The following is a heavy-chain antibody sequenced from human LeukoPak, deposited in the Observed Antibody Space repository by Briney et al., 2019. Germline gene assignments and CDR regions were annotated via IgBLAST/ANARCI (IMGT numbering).Heavy chain of an antibody. J-gene: IGHJ6*03. CDR2: IRYDGSNK. Sequence: GGSLRLSCAASGFTFSSYGRHWVRRAPGKGLEGVAFIRYDGSNKYYADSVKGRFTISRDNSKDTLYLQMNSLRAEDTAVYYCARVSGYASGYYYYIDVWGKGTTVTVSS. CDR1: GFTFSSYG. CDR3: ARVSGYASGYYYYIDV. D-gene: IGHD5-12*01. V-gene: IGHV3-30*02.